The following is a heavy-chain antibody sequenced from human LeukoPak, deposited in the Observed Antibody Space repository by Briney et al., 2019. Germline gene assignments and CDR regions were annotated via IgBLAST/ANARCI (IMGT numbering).Heavy chain of an antibody. CDR2: IYSGGST. CDR1: GFTVSSSY. V-gene: IGHV3-66*01. D-gene: IGHD3-3*01. CDR3: ARDDYDFWSGHYWFDP. Sequence: GGSLRLSCAASGFTVSSSYMSWVRQAPGKGLEWVSVIYSGGSTYYADSVKGRFTISRDNAKRSLYLQMDSLRAEDTAVYFCARDDYDFWSGHYWFDPWGQGTLVTVSS. J-gene: IGHJ5*02.